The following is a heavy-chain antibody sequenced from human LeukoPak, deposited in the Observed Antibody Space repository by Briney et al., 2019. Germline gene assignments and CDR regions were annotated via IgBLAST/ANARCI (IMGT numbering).Heavy chain of an antibody. CDR1: GYTFTDYY. J-gene: IGHJ4*02. CDR2: INPNSGGT. D-gene: IGHD1-26*01. CDR3: AREGPIVGATHLVDY. V-gene: IGHV1-2*02. Sequence: ASVKVSCKASGYTFTDYYMHWVRQAPGQGLEWMGWINPNSGGTNYAQKFQGRVTMTRDTSISTAYMELSRLRTDDTAVYYCAREGPIVGATHLVDYWGQGTLVTVSS.